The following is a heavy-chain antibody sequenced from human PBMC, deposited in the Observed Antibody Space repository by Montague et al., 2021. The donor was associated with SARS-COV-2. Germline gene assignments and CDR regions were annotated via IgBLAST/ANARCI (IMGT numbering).Heavy chain of an antibody. Sequence: SETLSLTCTVSGGSVNSGNYFWNWIRQPPGKGLEYIGYIYYSGNTNYNPSLRSRVTMSVDTSNNQFSLKLRSLSAADTAVYYCARLNVGTVRADVDVWGKGTTVTVSS. J-gene: IGHJ6*04. CDR1: GGSVNSGNYF. D-gene: IGHD2-21*02. CDR2: IYYSGNT. V-gene: IGHV4-61*01. CDR3: ARLNVGTVRADVDV.